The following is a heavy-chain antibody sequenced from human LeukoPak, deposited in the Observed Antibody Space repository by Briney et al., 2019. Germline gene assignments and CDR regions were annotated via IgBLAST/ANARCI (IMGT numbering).Heavy chain of an antibody. CDR3: ANVDSSSWSPFDT. CDR1: GFTFSSYA. D-gene: IGHD6-13*01. J-gene: IGHJ5*02. Sequence: GGSLRLSCAASGFTFSSYAMSWVRQAPGKGLEWVSAISGSGGSTYYADSVKGRFTISRDNSKNTLYLQMNSLRAEDTAVYYCANVDSSSWSPFDTWGQGTLVTVSS. V-gene: IGHV3-23*01. CDR2: ISGSGGST.